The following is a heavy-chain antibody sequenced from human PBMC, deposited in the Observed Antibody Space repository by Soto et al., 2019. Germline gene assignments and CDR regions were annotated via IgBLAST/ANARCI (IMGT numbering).Heavy chain of an antibody. Sequence: ASVKVSCKASGGTFSSYAISWVRQAPGQGLEWMGGIIPIFGTANYAQKFQGRVTITADESTSTAYMELSSLRSEDTAVYYRARDGQRYCSSTSCYRENNWFDPWGQGTLVTVSS. V-gene: IGHV1-69*13. CDR2: IIPIFGTA. J-gene: IGHJ5*02. CDR3: ARDGQRYCSSTSCYRENNWFDP. D-gene: IGHD2-2*02. CDR1: GGTFSSYA.